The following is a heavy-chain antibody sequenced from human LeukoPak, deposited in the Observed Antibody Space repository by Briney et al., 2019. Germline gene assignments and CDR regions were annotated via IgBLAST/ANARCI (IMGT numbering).Heavy chain of an antibody. Sequence: SEALSLTCAVSGGSFSGFYWSWIRQPPGKGLEWIGEMHHSGATSYKPSLRSRVTISVDTSKNQFSLKLSSVTAADTAVYYCARVGIAAAGYFDYWGQGTLVTVSS. D-gene: IGHD6-13*01. J-gene: IGHJ4*02. CDR2: MHHSGAT. V-gene: IGHV4-34*01. CDR1: GGSFSGFY. CDR3: ARVGIAAAGYFDY.